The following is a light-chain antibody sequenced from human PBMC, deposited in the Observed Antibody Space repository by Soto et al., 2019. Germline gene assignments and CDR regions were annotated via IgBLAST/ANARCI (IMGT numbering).Light chain of an antibody. CDR1: QSISSY. V-gene: IGKV1-39*01. Sequence: IQMTQSPSYLSACVGDRVTITCRASQSISSYLNWYQQKPGKAPKLLIYAASSLQSGVPSRFSGSGSGADFTLTISSLQPEDFAIYYCQQSYRTPLTFGGGTKVDI. CDR3: QQSYRTPLT. J-gene: IGKJ4*01. CDR2: AAS.